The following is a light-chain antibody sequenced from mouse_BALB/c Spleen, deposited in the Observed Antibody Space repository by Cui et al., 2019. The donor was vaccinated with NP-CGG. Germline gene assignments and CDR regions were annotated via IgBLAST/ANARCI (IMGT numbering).Light chain of an antibody. CDR3: ALLYSNHWV. J-gene: IGLJ1*01. CDR2: GTN. CDR1: TGAVTTSNY. Sequence: QAVVTQESELTTSPGETVTLTCRSSTGAVTTSNYANWVQGKPDHFFTGLIGGTNNRAPGVPARFSGSLIGDKAALTITGAQTEDEAIYFCALLYSNHWVFGGGTKLTVL. V-gene: IGLV1*01.